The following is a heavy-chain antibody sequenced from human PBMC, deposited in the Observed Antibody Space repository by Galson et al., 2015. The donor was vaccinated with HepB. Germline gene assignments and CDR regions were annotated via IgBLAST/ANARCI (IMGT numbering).Heavy chain of an antibody. CDR2: FHSDGDS. V-gene: IGHV3-53*01. CDR1: GFTASGSY. CDR3: ARDHFDYSNAIYYFDS. Sequence: SLRLSCAASGFTASGSYMSWVRQAPGKGLEWVSVFHSDGDSDYADSVKGRFTISRDNSKNTLYLQMNSLRAEDTAVYFCARDHFDYSNAIYYFDSWGQGTLVTVSS. J-gene: IGHJ4*02. D-gene: IGHD4-11*01.